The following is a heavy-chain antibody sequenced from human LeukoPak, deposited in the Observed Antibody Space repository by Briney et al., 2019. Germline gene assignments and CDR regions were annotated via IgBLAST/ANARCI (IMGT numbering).Heavy chain of an antibody. V-gene: IGHV7-4-1*02. CDR2: INMYTANP. CDR1: GYTFTRYA. CDR3: ARHDNDDDFDY. J-gene: IGHJ4*02. D-gene: IGHD3-16*01. Sequence: GASMTVSCTASGYTFTRYAINWLRQAPGQGLEWMGWINMYTANPAYAQGFTERFVFSLDTSVTTAYLQISNLKTEDTAVYYCARHDNDDDFDYWGQGTLVTVSS.